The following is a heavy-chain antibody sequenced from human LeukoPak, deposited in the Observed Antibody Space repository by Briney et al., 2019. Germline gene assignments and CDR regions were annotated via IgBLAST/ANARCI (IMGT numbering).Heavy chain of an antibody. CDR3: AKDVSVIQGYFDH. CDR1: GFIFSSYA. Sequence: GGSLRLSCAGSGFIFSSYAMSWARQAPGKGLEWVSVISGSGDNTYYADSVKGRFTISRDNSKNTLYLQMNSLRAEDTAVYYCAKDVSVIQGYFDHWGQGTLVTVSP. CDR2: ISGSGDNT. V-gene: IGHV3-23*01. J-gene: IGHJ4*02. D-gene: IGHD2-21*01.